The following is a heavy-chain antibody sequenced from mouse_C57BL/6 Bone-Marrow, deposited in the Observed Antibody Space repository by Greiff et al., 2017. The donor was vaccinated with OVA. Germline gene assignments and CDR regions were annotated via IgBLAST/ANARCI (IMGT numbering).Heavy chain of an antibody. J-gene: IGHJ1*03. CDR2: IRNKANNHAT. V-gene: IGHV6-6*01. CDR1: GFTFSDAW. Sequence: EVQLVESGGGLVQPGGSMKLSCAASGFTFSDAWMDWVRQSPEKGLEWVAEIRNKANNHATYYAESVKGRFTISRDDSKSSVYLQMNSLRAEDTGIYYCTRNTTVVGGYFDVWGTGTTVTVSS. D-gene: IGHD1-1*01. CDR3: TRNTTVVGGYFDV.